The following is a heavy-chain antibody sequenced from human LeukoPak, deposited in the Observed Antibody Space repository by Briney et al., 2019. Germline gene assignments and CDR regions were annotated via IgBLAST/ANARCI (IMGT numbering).Heavy chain of an antibody. D-gene: IGHD3-10*01. V-gene: IGHV1-46*01. CDR2: INPSGGST. Sequence: ASVKVSCKASGYTFTSYYMHWVRQAPGQGLEWMGIINPSGGSTSYAQKFQGRVTMTEDTSTDTAYMELSSLRSEDTAVYYCATGAMNYYGSGSYYQPATCWGQGTLVTVSS. CDR1: GYTFTSYY. CDR3: ATGAMNYYGSGSYYQPATC. J-gene: IGHJ4*02.